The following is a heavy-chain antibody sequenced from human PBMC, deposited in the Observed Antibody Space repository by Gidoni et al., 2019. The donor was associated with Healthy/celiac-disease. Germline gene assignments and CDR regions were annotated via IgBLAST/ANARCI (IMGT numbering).Heavy chain of an antibody. D-gene: IGHD3-22*01. CDR2: ISGSGGRT. CDR3: AKAAGSSGYYGTFDY. Sequence: EVQLLESGGGLVQPGGSLSLPCAASGFTFSSYARSWVLQAPGKGLEWVSAISGSGGRTYYADSVKGRLTISRDNSKNTLYLQMNSLRAEDTAVYYCAKAAGSSGYYGTFDYWGQGTLVTVSS. J-gene: IGHJ4*02. CDR1: GFTFSSYA. V-gene: IGHV3-23*01.